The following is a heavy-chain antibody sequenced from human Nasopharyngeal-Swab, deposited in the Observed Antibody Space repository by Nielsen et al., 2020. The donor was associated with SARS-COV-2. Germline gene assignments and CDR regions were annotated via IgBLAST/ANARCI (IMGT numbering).Heavy chain of an antibody. CDR1: GFTFRIYG. J-gene: IGHJ6*03. D-gene: IGHD1-26*01. CDR3: AKGLRVGSAYYFYYYMDV. Sequence: GASLKISCATSGFTFRIYGMHWVRQAPGKGLEWVAVTSFDGSNKSYADSMKGRFTISKDYAQNTLYLHMNSLRAEDTAVYYCAKGLRVGSAYYFYYYMDVWGKGTTVTVSS. CDR2: TSFDGSNK. V-gene: IGHV3-30*05.